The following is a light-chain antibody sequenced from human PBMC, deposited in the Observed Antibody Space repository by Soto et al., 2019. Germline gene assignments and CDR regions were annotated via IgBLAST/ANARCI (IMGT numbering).Light chain of an antibody. Sequence: EIVMTQSPATLSVSPGERATLSCRASQSVSSKLAWYQQKPGQAPRVLIYGASTRATGIPARFSGSGSGTEFTLTISSLQSEDFAVYYCQQYNDWPPPWTFGQGTRVEIK. J-gene: IGKJ1*01. CDR3: QQYNDWPPPWT. CDR1: QSVSSK. CDR2: GAS. V-gene: IGKV3-15*01.